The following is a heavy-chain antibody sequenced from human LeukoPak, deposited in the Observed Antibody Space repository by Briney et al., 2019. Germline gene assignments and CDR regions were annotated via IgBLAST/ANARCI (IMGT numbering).Heavy chain of an antibody. Sequence: PGGSLRLSCAASGFTSSNAWMSWVRQAPGKGLEWVGRIKSKTDGGTTDYAAPVKGRFTISRDDSKNTLYLQMNSLKTEDTAVYYCARGFPNNYYFDYWGQGTLVTVSS. CDR1: GFTSSNAW. CDR3: ARGFPNNYYFDY. CDR2: IKSKTDGGTT. J-gene: IGHJ4*02. V-gene: IGHV3-15*01.